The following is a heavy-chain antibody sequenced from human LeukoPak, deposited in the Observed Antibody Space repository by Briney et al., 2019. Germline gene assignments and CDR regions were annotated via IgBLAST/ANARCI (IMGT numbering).Heavy chain of an antibody. J-gene: IGHJ4*02. CDR1: GFTFSSYA. CDR2: ITGSTGST. CDR3: AKRYSGSSGLYNFDY. D-gene: IGHD1-26*01. Sequence: GGSLRLSCAASGFTFSSYAMTWVRQPPGKGLEGVSSITGSTGSTYCADSVKGRFTISRDNSKNTLYLQMNSLRAEDTAVYYCAKRYSGSSGLYNFDYWGQGTLVTVSS. V-gene: IGHV3-23*01.